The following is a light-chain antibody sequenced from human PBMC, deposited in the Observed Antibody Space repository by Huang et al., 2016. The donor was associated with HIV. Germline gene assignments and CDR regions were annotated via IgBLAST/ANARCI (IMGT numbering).Light chain of an antibody. CDR1: RNSGNF. J-gene: IGKJ3*01. CDR3: QQTYSSPRVS. Sequence: DIQMTQSPSSLSESIGDRVNITCRASRNSGNFLNWYQQKPGRDPNLLICSTFTLETGVPSMFSGSVSGTDFTLTITSLQPEDFATYSCQQTYSSPRVSFGPGTTVDIK. CDR2: STF. V-gene: IGKV1-39*01.